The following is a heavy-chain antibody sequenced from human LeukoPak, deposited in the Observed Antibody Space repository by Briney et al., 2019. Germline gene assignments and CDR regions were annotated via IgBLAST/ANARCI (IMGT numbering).Heavy chain of an antibody. Sequence: SETLSLTCTVSGGSTSSSNYYWGWIRQPPGKGLEWIGSIYYSGSTYYNPSLKSRVTISVDTSKNQFSLKLSSVTAADTAVYYCARHSVGGGPIDYWGQGTLVTVSS. D-gene: IGHD2-15*01. J-gene: IGHJ4*02. V-gene: IGHV4-39*01. CDR1: GGSTSSSNYY. CDR2: IYYSGST. CDR3: ARHSVGGGPIDY.